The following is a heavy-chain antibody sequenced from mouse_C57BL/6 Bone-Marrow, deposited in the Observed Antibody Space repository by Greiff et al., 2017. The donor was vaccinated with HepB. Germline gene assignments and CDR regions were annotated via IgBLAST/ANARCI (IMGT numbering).Heavy chain of an antibody. CDR1: GFSLTSYG. CDR2: IWRGGST. CDR3: AKYRRQLRLDYFDY. D-gene: IGHD3-2*02. J-gene: IGHJ2*01. V-gene: IGHV2-5*01. Sequence: VQLQQSGPGLVQPPQSLSITCTVSGFSLTSYGVHWVRQSPGKGLEWLGVIWRGGSTDYNAAFMSRLSITTDNSKSQVFFKMNRLQADDTAIYYFAKYRRQLRLDYFDYWGQGTTLTVSS.